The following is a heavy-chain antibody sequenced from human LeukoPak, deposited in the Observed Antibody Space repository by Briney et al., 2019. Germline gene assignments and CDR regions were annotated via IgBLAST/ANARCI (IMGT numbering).Heavy chain of an antibody. J-gene: IGHJ4*02. CDR3: ARVPPRYCSGGSCYVRTYFDY. CDR2: IYHSGST. Sequence: KASETLSLTCAVSGGSISSGHWWSWVRQPPGKGLEWIGEIYHSGSTNYNPSLKSRVTISVDTSKNQFSLKLSSVTAADTAVYYCARVPPRYCSGGSCYVRTYFDYWGQGTLVTVSS. CDR1: GGSISSGHW. D-gene: IGHD2-15*01. V-gene: IGHV4-4*02.